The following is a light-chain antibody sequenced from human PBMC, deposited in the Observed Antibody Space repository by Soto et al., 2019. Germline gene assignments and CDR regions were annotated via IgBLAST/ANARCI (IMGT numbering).Light chain of an antibody. Sequence: DLQMTQSPPSLSASVGDRVTVTCRASHDIGNSLAWYQQRPGKSPRLLIYDASSLQSGDSPRFSGSGSGTYFTLAINSLRPEDVGTFYWQKYNSAPLTFGGGTKVEVK. CDR2: DAS. CDR3: QKYNSAPLT. CDR1: HDIGNS. V-gene: IGKV1-27*01. J-gene: IGKJ4*01.